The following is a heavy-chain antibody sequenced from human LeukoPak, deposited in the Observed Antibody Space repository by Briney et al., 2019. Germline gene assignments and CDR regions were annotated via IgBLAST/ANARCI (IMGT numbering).Heavy chain of an antibody. D-gene: IGHD1-26*01. CDR3: ARVPRYSGSLQPGYYFDY. J-gene: IGHJ4*02. CDR2: ISHSGST. Sequence: SETLSLTCAVYGGSFSGYYWSWIRQPPGKGLEWIGEISHSGSTNYNPSLKSRVTISVDTSKNQFSLKLSSVTAADTAVYYCARVPRYSGSLQPGYYFDYWGQGTLVTVSS. CDR1: GGSFSGYY. V-gene: IGHV4-34*01.